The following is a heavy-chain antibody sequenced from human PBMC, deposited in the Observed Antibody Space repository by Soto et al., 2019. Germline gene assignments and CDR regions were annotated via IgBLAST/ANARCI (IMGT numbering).Heavy chain of an antibody. CDR1: GYTFTSYD. V-gene: IGHV1-8*01. D-gene: IGHD3-16*01. J-gene: IGHJ6*02. CDR2: MNPNSGNT. CDR3: ARGYYDPYYYYYGMDV. Sequence: QVQLVQSGAEVKKPGASVKVSCKASGYTFTSYDINWVRQATGQGLEWMGWMNPNSGNTGYAQKFQGRVTMTRNTSISTAYMELSSLRSEDTAVYNCARGYYDPYYYYYGMDVWGQGTTITVSS.